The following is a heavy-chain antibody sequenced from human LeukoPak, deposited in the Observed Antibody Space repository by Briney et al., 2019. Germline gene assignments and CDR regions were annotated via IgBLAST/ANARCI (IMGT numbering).Heavy chain of an antibody. V-gene: IGHV1-2*02. CDR3: AREETYTSSSGY. J-gene: IGHJ4*02. D-gene: IGHD6-6*01. CDR2: INPNNGGT. CDR1: GFTFTGYY. Sequence: ASVKVSCKASGFTFTGYYMHWVRQAPGQGLEWMGWINPNNGGTNSAQKFQGRVTMTSDSSITTAYMELSSLRSEDTAVYYCAREETYTSSSGYWGQGTLVTVSS.